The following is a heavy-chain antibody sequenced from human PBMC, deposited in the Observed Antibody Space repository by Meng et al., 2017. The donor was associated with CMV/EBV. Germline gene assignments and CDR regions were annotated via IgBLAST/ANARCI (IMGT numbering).Heavy chain of an antibody. V-gene: IGHV4-31*03. CDR1: GGSISSGGYY. D-gene: IGHD3-9*01. CDR3: ARGRDILTGYQGYQYGMDV. Sequence: SETLSLTCTVSGGSISSGGYYWSWIRQHPGKGLEWIGYIYYSGSTYYNPSLKSRVTISVDTSKNQFSLKLSSVTAADTAVYYCARGRDILTGYQGYQYGMDVWGQGTTVTVSS. J-gene: IGHJ6*02. CDR2: IYYSGST.